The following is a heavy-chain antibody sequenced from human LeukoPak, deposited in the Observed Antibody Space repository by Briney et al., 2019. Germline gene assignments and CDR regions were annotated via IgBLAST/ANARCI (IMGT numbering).Heavy chain of an antibody. CDR1: GFSFSNAR. Sequence: GGSLRLSCAASGFSFSNARMTWVRQAPGKGLEWVAVISYDGSNKYYADSVKGRFTISRDNSKNTLYLQMNSLRAEDTAVYYCARDFGGSGWYEICLWGQGTLVTVSS. CDR2: ISYDGSNK. V-gene: IGHV3-30*03. CDR3: ARDFGGSGWYEICL. D-gene: IGHD6-19*01. J-gene: IGHJ4*02.